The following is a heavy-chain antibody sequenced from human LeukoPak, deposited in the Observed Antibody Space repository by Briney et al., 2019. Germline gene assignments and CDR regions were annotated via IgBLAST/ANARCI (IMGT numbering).Heavy chain of an antibody. Sequence: ASVKVSCKASGGTFSSYAISWVRQAPGQGLEWMGGIIPIFGTANYAQKFQGRVTITADKSTSTAYMELSSLRSEDTAVYYCARGTTMVRGAESSYYYYYYYMDVWGKGTTVTVSS. V-gene: IGHV1-69*06. CDR3: ARGTTMVRGAESSYYYYYYYMDV. CDR1: GGTFSSYA. J-gene: IGHJ6*03. CDR2: IIPIFGTA. D-gene: IGHD3-10*01.